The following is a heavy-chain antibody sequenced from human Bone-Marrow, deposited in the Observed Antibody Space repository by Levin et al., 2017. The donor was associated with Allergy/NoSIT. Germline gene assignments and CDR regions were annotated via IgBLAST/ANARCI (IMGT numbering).Heavy chain of an antibody. CDR1: GYTFTGYY. CDR2: INVNSGAT. J-gene: IGHJ4*02. V-gene: IGHV1-2*02. CDR3: ARDIPASKYNADY. Sequence: GESLKISCKASGYTFTGYYMHWVRQAPGQTFEWMGWINVNSGATNYAHKFQGRVTMTRDTSVSTVYMELTRLNPDDTAVYYCARDIPASKYNADYWGQGTMVTVSS. D-gene: IGHD4-11*01.